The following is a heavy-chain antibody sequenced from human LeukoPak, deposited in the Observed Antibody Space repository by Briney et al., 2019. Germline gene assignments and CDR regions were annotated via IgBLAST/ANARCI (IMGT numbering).Heavy chain of an antibody. CDR3: ARDKAFWSGYPKNWFDP. V-gene: IGHV4-4*07. CDR2: IYTSGST. Sequence: SETLSLTCTVSGGSISSYYWSWIRQPAGKGLEWIGRIYTSGSTNYNPSLKSRVTMSVDTSKNQLSLKLSSVTAADTAVYYCARDKAFWSGYPKNWFDPWGQGTLVTVSS. D-gene: IGHD3-3*01. CDR1: GGSISSYY. J-gene: IGHJ5*02.